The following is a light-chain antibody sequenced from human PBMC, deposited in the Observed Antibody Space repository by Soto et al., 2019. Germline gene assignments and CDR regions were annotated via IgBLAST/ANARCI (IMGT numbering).Light chain of an antibody. CDR2: AAS. V-gene: IGKV3-20*01. CDR3: QQFGNSPQT. J-gene: IGKJ1*01. Sequence: EIVLTQSPGTLSLSARERATLSCRANQTVNRNYFAWYQQKPGQAPRLLIYAASYRATGIPDRFSGSGSGTDFTLIINRLEPEDFAVYYCQQFGNSPQTFGQGTKVEIK. CDR1: QTVNRNY.